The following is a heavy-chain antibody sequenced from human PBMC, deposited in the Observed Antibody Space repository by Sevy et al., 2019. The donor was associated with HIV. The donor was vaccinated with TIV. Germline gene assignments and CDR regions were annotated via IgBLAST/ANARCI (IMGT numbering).Heavy chain of an antibody. CDR1: RFTFSTYA. D-gene: IGHD3-22*01. J-gene: IGHJ4*02. Sequence: GGSLRLSCAASRFTFSTYAMSWVRQAPGKGLEWVSGISGTYGSTYYADSVKGRFTISRDNSKNTLYLQMNSLRAEDTALYYCAKDLYYDTSLFDYWGQGIRVTVSS. CDR3: AKDLYYDTSLFDY. CDR2: ISGTYGST. V-gene: IGHV3-23*01.